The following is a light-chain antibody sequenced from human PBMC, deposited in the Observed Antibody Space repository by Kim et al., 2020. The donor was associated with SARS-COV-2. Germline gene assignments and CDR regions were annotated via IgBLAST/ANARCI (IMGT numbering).Light chain of an antibody. CDR2: GKN. J-gene: IGLJ2*01. CDR1: SLRSYY. Sequence: SGQTVRITCQGDSLRSYYASWYQQKPVQAPVLVIYGKNNRPSGIPDRFSGSSSGNTASLTITGAQAEDEADYYCNSRDSSGNHVVFGGGTKLTVL. CDR3: NSRDSSGNHVV. V-gene: IGLV3-19*01.